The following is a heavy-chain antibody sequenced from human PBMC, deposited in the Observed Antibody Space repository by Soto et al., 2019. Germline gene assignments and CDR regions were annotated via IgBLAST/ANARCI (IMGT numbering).Heavy chain of an antibody. CDR3: EKSKGDLEIVKTTVPTFWGHCNI. Sequence: EVQLVESGGGLVQPGRSLRLSCAASGFTFDDYAMHWVRQAPGKGPEWVSGITWNSGSRGYAESVKGRFTISRDNAKNSLYLQMNSQRAEDTALYYCEKSKGDLEIVKTTVPTFWGHCNIWGQGTMVTVTS. V-gene: IGHV3-9*01. D-gene: IGHD4-17*01. CDR2: ITWNSGSR. CDR1: GFTFDDYA. J-gene: IGHJ3*02.